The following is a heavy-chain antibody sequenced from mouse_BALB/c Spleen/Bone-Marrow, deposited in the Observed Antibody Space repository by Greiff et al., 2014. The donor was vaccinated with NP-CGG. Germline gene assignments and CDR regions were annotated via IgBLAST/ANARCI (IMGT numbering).Heavy chain of an antibody. Sequence: VQLVESGPGLVAPSQSLSITCTVSGFSLTNYGVHRVRQPPGKGLEWLGVIWADGSTNYNSALMSRLSISKDNSKSQVFFKMNSLQTDDTAMYYCARITTATGAVDYWGQGTSVTVSS. J-gene: IGHJ4*01. D-gene: IGHD1-2*01. CDR2: IWADGST. CDR3: ARITTATGAVDY. V-gene: IGHV2-9*02. CDR1: GFSLTNYG.